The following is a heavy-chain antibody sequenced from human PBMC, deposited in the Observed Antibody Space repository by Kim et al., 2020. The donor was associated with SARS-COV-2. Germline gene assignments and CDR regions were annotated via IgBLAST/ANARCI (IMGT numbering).Heavy chain of an antibody. V-gene: IGHV4-59*01. D-gene: IGHD3-3*01. Sequence: SETLSLTCTVSGGSISSYYWSWIRQPPGKGLEWIGYIYYSGSTNYNPSLKSRVTISVDTSKNQFSLKLSSVTAADTAVYYCARRRVTIFGVAHDAFDIWGQGTMVTVSS. CDR3: ARRRVTIFGVAHDAFDI. J-gene: IGHJ3*02. CDR1: GGSISSYY. CDR2: IYYSGST.